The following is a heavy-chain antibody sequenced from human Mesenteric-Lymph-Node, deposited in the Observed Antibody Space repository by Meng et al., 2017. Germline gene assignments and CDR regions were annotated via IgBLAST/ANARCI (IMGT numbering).Heavy chain of an antibody. CDR1: GYTFTGYF. CDR3: ARGRSYCSGGSCSSEYYFDY. J-gene: IGHJ4*02. D-gene: IGHD2-15*01. V-gene: IGHV1-2*06. CDR2: LNPDSGGT. Sequence: QVQLVQSGAEVKKPGAPVKVSCKASGYTFTGYFMFWVRLAPGQGLEWMGRLNPDSGGTNYAQKFQGRVTMTRDTSINTAYMELSSLRSDDAALYFCARGRSYCSGGSCSSEYYFDYWGQGTLVTVSS.